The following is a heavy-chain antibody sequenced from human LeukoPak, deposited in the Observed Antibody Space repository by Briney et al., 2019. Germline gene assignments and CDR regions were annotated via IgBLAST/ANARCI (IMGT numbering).Heavy chain of an antibody. V-gene: IGHV3-15*05. D-gene: IGHD6-19*01. CDR3: TTDLGSGWYVGHKGDYYYMDV. Sequence: GESLRLSCAASGFTFSNDWRSWVRQAPGKGLEWVGRIKSKTDGGRTDYAAPVKGRFTISRDDSKNTLSLQMTSLKSDYTAVYYRTTDLGSGWYVGHKGDYYYMDVWGKGTTVTISS. CDR1: GFTFSNDW. CDR2: IKSKTDGGRT. J-gene: IGHJ6*03.